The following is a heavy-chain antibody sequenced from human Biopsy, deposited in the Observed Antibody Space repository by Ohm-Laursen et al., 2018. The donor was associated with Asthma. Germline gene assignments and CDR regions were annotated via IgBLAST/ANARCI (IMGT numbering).Heavy chain of an antibody. J-gene: IGHJ4*02. Sequence: ASVKVSCKISGYSLTDLSMHWVRQAPGQGLEWMGGHDHEEGGTVNARRFQGRVTMTEDTSTDTAYMELRSLSSDDTAVYYCASDFPKDYVRYNFQFWGQGTLATVSS. CDR1: GYSLTDLS. D-gene: IGHD4-17*01. V-gene: IGHV1-24*01. CDR2: HDHEEGGT. CDR3: ASDFPKDYVRYNFQF.